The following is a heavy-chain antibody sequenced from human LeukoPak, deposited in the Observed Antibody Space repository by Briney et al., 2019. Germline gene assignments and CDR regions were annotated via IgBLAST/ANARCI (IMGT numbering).Heavy chain of an antibody. V-gene: IGHV3-15*01. Sequence: GGSLRLSCAAYGFRFKVAWVSWVRQAPGRGLEWVGRIKRATEGGTTDYAAPVKGRFTISRDDSGNTLYLQMNSLKTEDTAVYYCTWYYYDRFDPWGAGTLVTVSS. J-gene: IGHJ5*02. CDR3: TWYYYDRFDP. CDR1: GFRFKVAW. CDR2: IKRATEGGTT. D-gene: IGHD3-22*01.